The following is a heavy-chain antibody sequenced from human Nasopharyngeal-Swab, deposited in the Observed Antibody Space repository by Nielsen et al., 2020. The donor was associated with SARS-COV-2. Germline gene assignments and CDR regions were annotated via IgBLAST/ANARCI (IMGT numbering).Heavy chain of an antibody. CDR3: ARAKGIASY. CDR2: ISYDGSNK. V-gene: IGHV3-30*04. Sequence: VRQAPGKGLEWVAVISYDGSNKYYADSVKGRFTISRDNAKNSLYLQMNSLRAEDTAVYYCARAKGIASYWGQGTLVTVSS. D-gene: IGHD2-15*01. J-gene: IGHJ4*02.